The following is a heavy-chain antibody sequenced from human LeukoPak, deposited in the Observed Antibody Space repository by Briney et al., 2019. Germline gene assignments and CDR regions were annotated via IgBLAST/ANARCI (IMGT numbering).Heavy chain of an antibody. Sequence: GESLRLSCAVSGFTFSDYSMNWVRQAPGKGLEWISYISSSGRSIYYTDSVKGRFTISRDNAKKSLWLQMNNLRAEDTAVYYCARERDISGYTPDFWGQGTLVTVSS. CDR2: ISSSGRSI. V-gene: IGHV3-48*01. CDR1: GFTFSDYS. J-gene: IGHJ4*02. CDR3: ARERDISGYTPDF. D-gene: IGHD3-22*01.